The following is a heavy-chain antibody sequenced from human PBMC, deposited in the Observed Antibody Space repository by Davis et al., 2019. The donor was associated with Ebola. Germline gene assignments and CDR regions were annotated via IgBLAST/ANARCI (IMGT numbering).Heavy chain of an antibody. CDR2: ISSSGGSL. D-gene: IGHD3-10*01. CDR3: ARVLRGVIGRNFYYYMDV. CDR1: GFTFSSYA. J-gene: IGHJ6*03. V-gene: IGHV3-48*02. Sequence: GESLKISCAASGFTFSSYAMSWVRQAPGKGLEWVSYISSSGGSLYYADSVRGRFTISRDNAKNSLFLQMNSLRDEDTAVFYCARVLRGVIGRNFYYYMDVWGKGTTVTVSS.